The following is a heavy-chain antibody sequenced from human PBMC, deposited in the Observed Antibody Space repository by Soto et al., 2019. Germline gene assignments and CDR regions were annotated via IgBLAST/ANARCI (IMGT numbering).Heavy chain of an antibody. J-gene: IGHJ4*02. CDR2: IWYVGSNK. D-gene: IGHD3-22*01. CDR3: ASENDSSGSLDY. CDR1: GFTFSSYG. V-gene: IGHV3-33*01. Sequence: PGGSLRLSCAASGFTFSSYGMHWVRQAPGKGLEWVAVIWYVGSNKYYAYSVKGRFTISRDNSKNTLYLQMNSLRAEDTAVYYCASENDSSGSLDYWGQGTLVTVSS.